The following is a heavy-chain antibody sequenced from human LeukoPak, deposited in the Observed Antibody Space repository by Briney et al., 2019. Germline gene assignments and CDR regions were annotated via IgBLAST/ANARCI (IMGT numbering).Heavy chain of an antibody. J-gene: IGHJ4*02. D-gene: IGHD3-3*01. Sequence: GGSLRLSCAASGFSFSSYGMHWVRQAPGKGLEWVSAISGSGGSTYYADSVKGQFTISRDNSKNTLYLQMNSLRAEDTAVYYCAKKGLSALEVDYWGQGTLVTVSS. CDR2: ISGSGGST. CDR3: AKKGLSALEVDY. V-gene: IGHV3-23*01. CDR1: GFSFSSYG.